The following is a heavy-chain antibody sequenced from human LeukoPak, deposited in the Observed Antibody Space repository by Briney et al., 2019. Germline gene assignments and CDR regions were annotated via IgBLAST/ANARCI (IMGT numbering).Heavy chain of an antibody. V-gene: IGHV3-48*04. CDR3: ARDESSSWSSTFDY. CDR1: GFTFSSYS. CDR2: ISSSSSTI. D-gene: IGHD6-13*01. Sequence: PGGSLRLSCAASGFTFSSYSMNWVRQAPGKGLEWVSYISSSSSTIYYADSVKGRFTISRDNAKNSLYLQMNSLRAEDTAVYYCARDESSSWSSTFDYWGQGTLVTVSS. J-gene: IGHJ4*02.